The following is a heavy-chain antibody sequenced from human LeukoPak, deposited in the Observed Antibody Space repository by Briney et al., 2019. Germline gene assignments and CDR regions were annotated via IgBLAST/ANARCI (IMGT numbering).Heavy chain of an antibody. Sequence: AGGSLRLSCANSGLTFRTTWMHWVRQAPGKGLMWVSRMNGEGTTIDYADSVKGRFTVSRDYAKNTLFLQMNNLRTEDTALYFCATARNFRFEYWGQGSLVIVSA. CDR3: ATARNFRFEY. CDR2: MNGEGTTI. CDR1: GLTFRTTW. V-gene: IGHV3-74*01. D-gene: IGHD1-7*01. J-gene: IGHJ4*02.